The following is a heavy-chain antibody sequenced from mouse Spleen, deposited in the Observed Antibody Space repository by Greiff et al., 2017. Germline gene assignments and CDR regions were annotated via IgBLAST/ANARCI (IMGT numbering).Heavy chain of an antibody. CDR1: GFTFSSYG. CDR3: ARRGYFFAY. Sequence: EVHLVESGGGLVKPGGSLKLSCAASGFTFSSYGMSWVRQTPEKRLEWVATISGGGSYTYYPDSVKGRFTISRDNAKNNLYLQMSSLRSEDTALYYCARRGYFFAYWGQGTLVTVSA. J-gene: IGHJ3*01. D-gene: IGHD3-1*01. CDR2: ISGGGSYT. V-gene: IGHV5-9-2*01.